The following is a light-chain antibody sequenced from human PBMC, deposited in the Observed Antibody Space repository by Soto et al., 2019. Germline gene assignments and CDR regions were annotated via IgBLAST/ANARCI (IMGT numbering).Light chain of an antibody. CDR3: QLYSTFTPCT. CDR2: KAP. J-gene: IGKJ1*01. Sequence: DIQMTHSPSTLSASVGNRVTITCRTSQRIYIWLAWYHQQPGKAPKMLIYKAPSLESGVPSRFSGLGSGTEFILTISRLQPDEFATCSRQLYSTFTPCTFGQGTKVDI. CDR1: QRIYIW. V-gene: IGKV1-5*03.